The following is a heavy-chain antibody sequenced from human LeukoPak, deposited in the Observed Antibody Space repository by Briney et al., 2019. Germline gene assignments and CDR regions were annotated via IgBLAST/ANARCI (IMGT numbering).Heavy chain of an antibody. J-gene: IGHJ4*02. V-gene: IGHV3-48*03. CDR1: GFTFSSYA. CDR2: ISSSGSTI. CDR3: ARYGYSYGYAIDY. D-gene: IGHD5-18*01. Sequence: GGSLRLSCAASGFTFSSYAMSWVRQAPGKGLEWVSYISSSGSTIYYADSVKGRFTISRDDAKNSLYLQMNSLRAEDTAVYYCARYGYSYGYAIDYWGQGTLVTVSS.